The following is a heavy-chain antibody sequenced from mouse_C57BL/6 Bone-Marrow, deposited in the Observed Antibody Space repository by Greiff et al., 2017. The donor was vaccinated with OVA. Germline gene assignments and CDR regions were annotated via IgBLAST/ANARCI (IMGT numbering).Heavy chain of an antibody. D-gene: IGHD1-1*01. CDR3: ARRAHYYGSPYFDY. J-gene: IGHJ2*01. Sequence: VKPGASVKISCKASGYTFTDYYINWVKQRPGQGLEWIGWIFPGSGSTYYNEKFKGKATLTVDKSSSTAYMLLSSLTSEDSAVYFCARRAHYYGSPYFDYWGQGTTLTVSS. CDR1: GYTFTDYY. V-gene: IGHV1-75*01. CDR2: IFPGSGST.